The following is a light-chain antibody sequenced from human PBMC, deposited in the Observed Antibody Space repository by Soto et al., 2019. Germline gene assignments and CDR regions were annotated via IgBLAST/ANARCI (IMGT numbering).Light chain of an antibody. CDR2: SAS. J-gene: IGKJ4*01. CDR3: QQYHEWPLT. Sequence: EIVLMQSPGTLSLSPGERATLSCRASQSINSNYFAWYQQKPGQAPRLLFYSASSRVTGIPDRFSASGSGTDFTLTISRLEPEDFAVYICQQYHEWPLTFGGGTKVEIK. CDR1: QSINSNY. V-gene: IGKV3-20*01.